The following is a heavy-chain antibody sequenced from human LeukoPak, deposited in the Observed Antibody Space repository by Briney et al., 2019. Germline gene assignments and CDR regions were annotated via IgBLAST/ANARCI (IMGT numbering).Heavy chain of an antibody. CDR3: ARGGYTLYWYFDH. V-gene: IGHV3-21*01. D-gene: IGHD6-13*01. CDR2: ISGSSSYI. J-gene: IGHJ2*01. Sequence: GGSLRLSCAASGFTFSSYSMNWVRQAPGKGLEWVSSISGSSSYIYYADSVKGRFTISRDNAKNSLYLQMNSLRAEDTAVYYCARGGYTLYWYFDHWGRGTLVTVSS. CDR1: GFTFSSYS.